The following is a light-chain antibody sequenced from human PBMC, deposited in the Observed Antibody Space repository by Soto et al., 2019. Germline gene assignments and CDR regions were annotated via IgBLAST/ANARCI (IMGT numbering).Light chain of an antibody. J-gene: IGLJ1*01. V-gene: IGLV2-14*01. Sequence: VLTQPASVSGSPGQSITISCTGTSSDVGGYDYVSWYQQLPGKAPKLLIYDVNNRPSGVSHRFSGSKSGNTASLTISGLQAEDEADYYCSSYTGSSTFVCGTGTKVTVL. CDR2: DVN. CDR3: SSYTGSSTFV. CDR1: SSDVGGYDY.